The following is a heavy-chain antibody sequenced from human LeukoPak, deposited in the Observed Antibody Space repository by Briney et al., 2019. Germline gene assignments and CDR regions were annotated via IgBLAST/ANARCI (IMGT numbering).Heavy chain of an antibody. CDR1: GYTFTSYY. D-gene: IGHD5-18*01. CDR2: INPSGGST. J-gene: IGHJ4*02. V-gene: IGHV1-46*01. Sequence: ASVKVSCKASGYTFTSYYMHWVRQAPGQGLEWMGIINPSGGSTSYAQKFQGRVTMTRDMSTSTVYMELSSLRSDDTAVYYCARDEWEAGYSYGFDYWGQGTLVTVSS. CDR3: ARDEWEAGYSYGFDY.